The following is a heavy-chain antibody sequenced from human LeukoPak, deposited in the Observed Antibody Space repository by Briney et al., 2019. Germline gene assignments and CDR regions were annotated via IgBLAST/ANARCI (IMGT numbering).Heavy chain of an antibody. CDR1: GFTFSSYW. J-gene: IGHJ4*02. CDR3: ARFALGPIAVAPYFDY. CDR2: IKQDGSEK. V-gene: IGHV3-7*01. D-gene: IGHD6-19*01. Sequence: GGSLRLSCAASGFTFSSYWMSWVRQAPGKGLEWVANIKQDGSEKYYVDSVKGRFTISRDNAKNSLYLQMNSLRAEDTAVYYCARFALGPIAVAPYFDYWGQGTLVTVPS.